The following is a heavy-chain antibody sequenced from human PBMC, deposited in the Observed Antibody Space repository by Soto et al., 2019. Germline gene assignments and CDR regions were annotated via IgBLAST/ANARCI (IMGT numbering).Heavy chain of an antibody. CDR2: IIHIFGTA. J-gene: IGHJ6*02. D-gene: IGHD2-2*01. CDR1: GGTFSSYA. Sequence: QVQLVQSGAEVKKPGSSVKVSCKASGGTFSSYAISWVRQAPGQGLEWMGGIIHIFGTANYAQKFQGRVTSTADESTRTAYMELSSLRSEDTAVYYCARGYQLRFVPRYGMDVWGQGTTVTVSS. CDR3: ARGYQLRFVPRYGMDV. V-gene: IGHV1-69*01.